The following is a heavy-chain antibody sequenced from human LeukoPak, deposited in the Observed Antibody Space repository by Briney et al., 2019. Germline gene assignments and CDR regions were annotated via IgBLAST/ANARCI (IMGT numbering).Heavy chain of an antibody. CDR1: GGTFSSYA. V-gene: IGHV1-69*13. D-gene: IGHD6-19*01. CDR2: IIPIFGTA. CDR3: ARQAQWPSYFDY. J-gene: IGHJ4*02. Sequence: GASVKVSCKASGGTFSSYAISWVRQAPGQGLEWMGGIIPIFGTANYAQKFQGRVTITADESTSTVYMELSSLRSEDTAVYYCARQAQWPSYFDYWGQGTLVTVSS.